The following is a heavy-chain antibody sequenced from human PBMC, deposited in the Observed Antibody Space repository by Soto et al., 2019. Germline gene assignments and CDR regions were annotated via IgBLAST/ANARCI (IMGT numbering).Heavy chain of an antibody. J-gene: IGHJ6*02. D-gene: IGHD1-1*01. CDR1: GFTFSSYA. Sequence: GGSLRLSCAASGFTFSSYAMNWVRQAPGKGLEWVSYISSSSHTIYYADSVKGRFTISRDNAKNSLNLQMNSLRAEDTAVYFCASGNAHYFYYGMDVWGQGTTVTVSS. V-gene: IGHV3-48*01. CDR3: ASGNAHYFYYGMDV. CDR2: ISSSSHTI.